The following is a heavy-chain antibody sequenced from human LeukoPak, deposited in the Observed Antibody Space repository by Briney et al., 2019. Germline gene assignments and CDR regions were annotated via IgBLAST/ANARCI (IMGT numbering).Heavy chain of an antibody. CDR3: ARGRCSGGSCYSGRYFDY. Sequence: SETLSLTCAAYGGSFSGYYWSWIRQPPGKGLEWIGEINHSGSTNYNPSLKSRVTISVDTSRNQFSLKLSSVTAADTAVYYCARGRCSGGSCYSGRYFDYWGQGTLVTVSS. J-gene: IGHJ4*02. D-gene: IGHD2-15*01. CDR2: INHSGST. CDR1: GGSFSGYY. V-gene: IGHV4-34*01.